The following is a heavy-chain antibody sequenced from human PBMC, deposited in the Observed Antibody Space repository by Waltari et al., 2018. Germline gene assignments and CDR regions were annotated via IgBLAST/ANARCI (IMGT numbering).Heavy chain of an antibody. Sequence: EVQLVESGGGLVQPGGSLRLSCAASGFPFSSYWMSWVRQAPGKGLEWVANIKQDGSEKYYVDSVKGRFTISRDNAKNSLYLQMNSLRAEDTAVYYCVIAVAGRHDYWGQGTLVTVSS. CDR3: VIAVAGRHDY. D-gene: IGHD6-19*01. V-gene: IGHV3-7*01. CDR2: IKQDGSEK. CDR1: GFPFSSYW. J-gene: IGHJ4*02.